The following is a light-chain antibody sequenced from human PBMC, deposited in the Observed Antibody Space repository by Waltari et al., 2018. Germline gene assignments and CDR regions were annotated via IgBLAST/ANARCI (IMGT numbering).Light chain of an antibody. J-gene: IGKJ2*01. CDR3: QQYGSSPYA. Sequence: DIVLTQSPGTLSLSPGERATLTCRASQTVSSSYLAWFQQKPGQAPRLLIYGASSRATGIPDRFSGSGSGTDFTLTISRLEPEDFAVYYCQQYGSSPYAFGQGTKVEIK. CDR2: GAS. CDR1: QTVSSSY. V-gene: IGKV3-20*01.